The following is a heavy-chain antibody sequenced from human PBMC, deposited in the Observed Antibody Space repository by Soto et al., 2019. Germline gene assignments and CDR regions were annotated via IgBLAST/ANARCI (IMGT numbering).Heavy chain of an antibody. J-gene: IGHJ6*02. CDR3: AAPRVTTYGMDV. CDR1: GFTFSSYG. D-gene: IGHD4-17*01. V-gene: IGHV3-33*01. Sequence: SLRLSCAASGFTFSSYGMHWVRQAPGKGLEWVAVIWYDGSNKYYADSVKGRFTISRDNSKNTLYLQMNSLRAEDTAVYYCAAPRVTTYGMDVWGQGTTVTVSS. CDR2: IWYDGSNK.